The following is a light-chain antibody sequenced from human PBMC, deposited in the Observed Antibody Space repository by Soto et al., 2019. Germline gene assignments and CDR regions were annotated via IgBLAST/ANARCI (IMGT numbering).Light chain of an antibody. V-gene: IGLV1-47*01. CDR1: SSNTGSNY. CDR3: ATWDDSLSGV. J-gene: IGLJ3*02. Sequence: QSVLTQPPSASGTPGQRVTISCSGSSSNTGSNYVYWYQQLPGSAPKLLIYRNDQRPSGVPDRFSGSKSGTSASLAIRGLRSDDEADYFCATWDDSLSGVFGGGTKLTVL. CDR2: RND.